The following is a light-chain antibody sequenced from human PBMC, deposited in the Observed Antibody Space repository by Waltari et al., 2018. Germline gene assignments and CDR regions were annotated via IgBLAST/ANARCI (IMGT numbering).Light chain of an antibody. CDR3: GAWDSSLSAVI. Sequence: QSVLTQPPSVSAAPGQKVTISCSGSSSDIGENYVSWFQQLPGTAPKLLIYDTNKQPSGMPNRFSGSKSGTSATLGITGLQTGDEADYYCGAWDSSLSAVIFGGGTKLTVL. V-gene: IGLV1-51*01. CDR2: DTN. J-gene: IGLJ2*01. CDR1: SSDIGENY.